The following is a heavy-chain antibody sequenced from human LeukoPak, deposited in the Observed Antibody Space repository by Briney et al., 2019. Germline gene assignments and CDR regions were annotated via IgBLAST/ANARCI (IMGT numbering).Heavy chain of an antibody. J-gene: IGHJ4*02. CDR1: GFTFSGYA. V-gene: IGHV3-23*01. CDR2: ITGSGDYT. CDR3: AKDALYYDGSAHVYYFDY. D-gene: IGHD3-22*01. Sequence: GGSLRLSCAASGFTFSGYAMTWVRQAPGKGLEWVSSITGSGDYTYYIDSVKGRFTISRDNSKNILYLQMNSLRGEDTALYYCAKDALYYDGSAHVYYFDYWGQGTLVAVSS.